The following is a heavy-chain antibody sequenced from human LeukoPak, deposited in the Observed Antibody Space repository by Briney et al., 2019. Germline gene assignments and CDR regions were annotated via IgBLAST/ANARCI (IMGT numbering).Heavy chain of an antibody. J-gene: IGHJ6*03. V-gene: IGHV3-23*01. CDR2: ISDNGAVT. D-gene: IGHD2-2*03. CDR3: AKSGYCSSTSCPYYYYYMDV. Sequence: GGSLRLSCAASGFSFSMYSMSWIRQAPGKGLEWVSVISDNGAVTFYGDSVKGRFTISRDNSKNTLYLQMNSLRAEDTAVYYCAKSGYCSSTSCPYYYYYMDVWGKGTTVTISS. CDR1: GFSFSMYS.